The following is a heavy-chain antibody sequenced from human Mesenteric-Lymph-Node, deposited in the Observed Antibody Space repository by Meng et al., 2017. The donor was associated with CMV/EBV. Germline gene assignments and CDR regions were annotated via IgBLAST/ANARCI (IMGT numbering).Heavy chain of an antibody. CDR3: ARDISVVVPAPIGY. J-gene: IGHJ4*02. CDR2: IVPILDKT. D-gene: IGHD2-2*02. Sequence: KVSGDTFSTYALSWVRQAPGQGLEWMGRIVPILDKTNYAQTFQGRVTITADKSTSTAYLELSGLRSDDTAVYYCARDISVVVPAPIGYWGQGTLVTVSS. CDR1: GDTFSTYA. V-gene: IGHV1-69*04.